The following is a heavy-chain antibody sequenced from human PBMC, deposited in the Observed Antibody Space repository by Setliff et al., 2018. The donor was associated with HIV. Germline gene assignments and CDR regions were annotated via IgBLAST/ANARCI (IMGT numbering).Heavy chain of an antibody. CDR3: ARGRLLWSGSYYYYYMDV. V-gene: IGHV3-23*01. J-gene: IGHJ6*03. CDR2: IRRSGDST. Sequence: LRLSCAASGFSFSIYAMSWVRQAPGKGLEWVSGIRRSGDSTDYAESVKGRFTISRDNAKNTLYLQMNSLRVEDTAVYYCARGRLLWSGSYYYYYMDVWGKGTTVTVSS. CDR1: GFSFSIYA. D-gene: IGHD3-10*01.